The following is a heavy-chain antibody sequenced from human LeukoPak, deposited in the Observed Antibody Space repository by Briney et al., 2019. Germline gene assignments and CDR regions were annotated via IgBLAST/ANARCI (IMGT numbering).Heavy chain of an antibody. CDR3: ARDLLLVGEYLDI. V-gene: IGHV4-38-2*02. CDR2: IYHSGST. Sequence: PSETLSLTCTVSGYSISSGYYWGWIRQPPGKGLEWIGSIYHSGSTYYNPSLKSRVTISVDTSKNQFSLKLSSVTAADTAVYYYARDLLLVGEYLDIWGQGTMVTVSS. D-gene: IGHD3-16*01. J-gene: IGHJ3*02. CDR1: GYSISSGYY.